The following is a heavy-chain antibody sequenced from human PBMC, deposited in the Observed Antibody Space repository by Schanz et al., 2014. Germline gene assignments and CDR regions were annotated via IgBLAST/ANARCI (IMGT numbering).Heavy chain of an antibody. J-gene: IGHJ6*03. V-gene: IGHV3-33*08. Sequence: QAQLVESGGGVVQPGRSLRLSCAASGFAFRSYAMHWVRQAPGKGLEWVALIWYDGSNEYYADSVKGRFTISRDNPKKTLYLQMNSLRAEDTAVYYCARDHQWLARYYMDVWGKGTTVTVSS. CDR2: IWYDGSNE. D-gene: IGHD6-19*01. CDR3: ARDHQWLARYYMDV. CDR1: GFAFRSYA.